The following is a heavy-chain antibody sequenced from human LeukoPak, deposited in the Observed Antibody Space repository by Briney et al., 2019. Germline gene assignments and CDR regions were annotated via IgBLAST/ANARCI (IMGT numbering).Heavy chain of an antibody. V-gene: IGHV4-59*01. CDR3: ARADMNLYFFEY. CDR1: GGSISSYY. CDR2: IYYSGST. Sequence: SETLSLTCTVSGGSISSYYWSWIRQPPGKGLEWIGYIYYSGSTNYNPSLKSRVTISVDTSKNQFSLKLSSVTAADTAVYYCARADMNLYFFEYWGQGALVTVSS. J-gene: IGHJ4*02. D-gene: IGHD1-14*01.